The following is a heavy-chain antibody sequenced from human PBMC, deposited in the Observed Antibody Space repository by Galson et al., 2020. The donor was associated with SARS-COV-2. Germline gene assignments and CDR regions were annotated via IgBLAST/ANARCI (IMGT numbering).Heavy chain of an antibody. D-gene: IGHD5-12*01. CDR2: ISYDGSNK. V-gene: IGHV3-30-3*01. CDR3: ARGGGGGYAYFDY. Sequence: GGSLRLSCAASGFTFSSYAMHWVRQAPGKGLEWVAVISYDGSNKYYADSVKGRFTISRDNSKNTLYLQMNSLRAEDTAVYYCARGGGGGYAYFDYWGQGTLVTAPS. CDR1: GFTFSSYA. J-gene: IGHJ4*02.